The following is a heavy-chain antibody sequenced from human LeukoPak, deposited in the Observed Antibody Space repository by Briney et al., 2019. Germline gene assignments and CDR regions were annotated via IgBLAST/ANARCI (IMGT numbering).Heavy chain of an antibody. CDR2: IKSKTDGGTT. Sequence: NPGGSLRLSCAASGFTFSNAWMSWVRQAPGKGLEWVGRIKSKTDGGTTDYAAPVKGRFTISRDDSKNTLYLQVNSLKTEDTAVYYCTTARITMIVVVFDYWGQGTLVTVSS. D-gene: IGHD3-22*01. J-gene: IGHJ4*02. V-gene: IGHV3-15*01. CDR3: TTARITMIVVVFDY. CDR1: GFTFSNAW.